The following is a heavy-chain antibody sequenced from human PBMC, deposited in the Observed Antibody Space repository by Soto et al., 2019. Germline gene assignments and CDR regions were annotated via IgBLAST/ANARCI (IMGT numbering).Heavy chain of an antibody. V-gene: IGHV4-31*03. D-gene: IGHD2-2*01. CDR1: GGSISSGGYY. J-gene: IGHJ6*02. CDR2: IYYSGRT. CDR3: SRLGEDCSSISCYLGYYYAMDV. Sequence: QVQLQESGPGLVKPSQTLSLTCSVSGGSISSGGYYWSWIRQHPGKGLEWIGYIYYSGRTFYNPSLNSRVSISVDTSKNQFSLKLSSVTAADAGVYYCSRLGEDCSSISCYLGYYYAMDVWGQGTTVTVSS.